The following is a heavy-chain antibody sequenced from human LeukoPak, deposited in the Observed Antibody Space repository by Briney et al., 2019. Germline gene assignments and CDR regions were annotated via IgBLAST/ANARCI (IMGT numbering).Heavy chain of an antibody. CDR3: VRGPYGSSISNWFDP. Sequence: SETLSLTCSVSGGSINGYSWSWIRQPPGKGLEWIGYIYYSGDTNYSPSLKSRVSVSVDTSKKQFSLNLRSVTAADTAVYYCVRGPYGSSISNWFDPWGQGILVAVSS. J-gene: IGHJ5*02. V-gene: IGHV4-59*01. CDR2: IYYSGDT. D-gene: IGHD3-10*01. CDR1: GGSINGYS.